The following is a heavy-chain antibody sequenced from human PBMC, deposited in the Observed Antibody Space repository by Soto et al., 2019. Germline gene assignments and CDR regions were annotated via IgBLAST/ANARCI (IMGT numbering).Heavy chain of an antibody. CDR2: ISAYNGNT. J-gene: IGHJ4*02. Sequence: QVQLVQSGAEVKKPGASVKVSCKASGYTFTSYGISWVRQAPGQGLEWMGWISAYNGNTNYAQKLQGRVTMTTDTSTSRAYMELRSLRSDDKAVYYCARARSGNSGSYPFDYWGQGTLVTVSS. V-gene: IGHV1-18*01. D-gene: IGHD1-26*01. CDR1: GYTFTSYG. CDR3: ARARSGNSGSYPFDY.